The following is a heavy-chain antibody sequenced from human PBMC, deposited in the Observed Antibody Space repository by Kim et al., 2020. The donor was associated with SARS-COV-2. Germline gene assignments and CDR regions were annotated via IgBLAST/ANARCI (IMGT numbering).Heavy chain of an antibody. J-gene: IGHJ4*02. D-gene: IGHD3-16*01. V-gene: IGHV3-74*01. CDR2: INNVGSNS. CDR3: AKDWGPNFFDTLEY. CDR1: GFSFGDHW. Sequence: GGSLRLSCEASGFSFGDHWMHWVRQAPGKEPLWVARINNVGSNSDYADSVKGRFTVSRDNAKKTVYLQMNSLRVEDTAVYYCAKDWGPNFFDTLEYWGRGVLVTVSP.